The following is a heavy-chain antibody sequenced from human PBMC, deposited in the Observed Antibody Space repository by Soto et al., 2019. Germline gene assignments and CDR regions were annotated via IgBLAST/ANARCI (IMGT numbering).Heavy chain of an antibody. J-gene: IGHJ4*02. CDR3: ARRYGYSFDY. CDR1: GGSISSYY. CDR2: IYYSGST. D-gene: IGHD1-1*01. Sequence: SETLSLTCTVSGGSISSYYCSLIWQPPGKGLEWIGYIYYSGSTNYNPSLKSPVTISVDTSKNQFSLKLSSVTAPDTAVYYCARRYGYSFDYWGQGTLVTLSS. V-gene: IGHV4-59*08.